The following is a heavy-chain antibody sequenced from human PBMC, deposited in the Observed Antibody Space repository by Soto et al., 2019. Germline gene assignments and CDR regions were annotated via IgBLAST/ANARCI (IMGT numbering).Heavy chain of an antibody. CDR3: ATSLWFGTQPEI. CDR1: GGSFSNNY. V-gene: IGHV4-34*01. J-gene: IGHJ4*02. CDR2: ISPSGTT. D-gene: IGHD3-10*01. Sequence: PSETLSLTCAVYGGSFSNNYWTWFRQPPRKGLEWIGEISPSGTTKYIPSLKSRGTISVDTSRKQFFLKVTSVSAADTAVYYCATSLWFGTQPEIWGPGTLVTVSS.